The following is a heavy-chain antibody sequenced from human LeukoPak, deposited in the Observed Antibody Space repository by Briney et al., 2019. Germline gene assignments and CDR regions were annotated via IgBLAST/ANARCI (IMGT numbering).Heavy chain of an antibody. CDR2: MYYSGST. V-gene: IGHV4-39*07. D-gene: IGHD6-6*01. CDR1: GGSISSSSYS. CDR3: ARVYSSSSMSGFDY. J-gene: IGHJ4*02. Sequence: SQTLSLTCTVSGGSISSSSYSWGWIRQPPGKGLEWIGSMYYSGSTYYNPSLKSRVTISVDTSKNQFSLKLSSVTAADTAVYFCARVYSSSSMSGFDYWCQGTLVTVVS.